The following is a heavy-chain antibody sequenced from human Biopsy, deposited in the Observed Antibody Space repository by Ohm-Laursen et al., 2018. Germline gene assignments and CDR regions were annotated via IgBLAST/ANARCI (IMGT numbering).Heavy chain of an antibody. V-gene: IGHV1-69*06. Sequence: SVKVSCNAPGGTFINYGVNWVRQAPGQGLEWLGGNIPILGTGNYAQKFQDRVTVAADTSTSTATMELRSLRSDDTAVYYCATKLTGYFHHWGQGTLVIVSS. J-gene: IGHJ1*01. CDR1: GGTFINYG. D-gene: IGHD3-9*01. CDR3: ATKLTGYFHH. CDR2: NIPILGTG.